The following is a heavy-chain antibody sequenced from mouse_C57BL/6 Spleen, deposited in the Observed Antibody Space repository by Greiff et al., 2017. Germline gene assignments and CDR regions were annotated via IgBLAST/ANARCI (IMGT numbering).Heavy chain of an antibody. CDR2: INPSSGYT. CDR3: ARSLYDGYYDY. CDR1: GYTFTSYT. D-gene: IGHD2-3*01. Sequence: VKLQQSGAELARPGASVKMSCKASGYTFTSYTMHWVKQRPGQGLEWIGYINPSSGYTKYNQKFKDKATLTADKSSSTAYMQLSSLTSEDSAVYYCARSLYDGYYDYWGQGTTLTVSS. J-gene: IGHJ2*01. V-gene: IGHV1-4*01.